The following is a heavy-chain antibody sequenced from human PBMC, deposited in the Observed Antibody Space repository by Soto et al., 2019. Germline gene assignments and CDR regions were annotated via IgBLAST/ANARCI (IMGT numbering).Heavy chain of an antibody. J-gene: IGHJ4*02. D-gene: IGHD3-22*01. V-gene: IGHV3-30-3*01. Sequence: PGGSLRLSCAASGFTFSSYAMSWVRQAPGKGLEWVAVISYDGSNKYYADSVKGRFTISRDNSKNTLYLQMNSLRAEDTAVYYCARDCYDSSGSFDYWGQGTLVTVSS. CDR1: GFTFSSYA. CDR3: ARDCYDSSGSFDY. CDR2: ISYDGSNK.